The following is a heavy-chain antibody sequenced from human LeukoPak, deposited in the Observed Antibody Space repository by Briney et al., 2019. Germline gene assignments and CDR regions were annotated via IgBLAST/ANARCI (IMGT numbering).Heavy chain of an antibody. Sequence: ASVKVSCKASGYTFTSYDINWVRQATGQGLEWMGWMNPNSGNTGYAQKFQGRVTITRNTSISTAYMELSSLRAEDTAVYYCARVGDSSGLFDYWGQGTLVTVSS. CDR1: GYTFTSYD. CDR2: MNPNSGNT. V-gene: IGHV1-8*03. CDR3: ARVGDSSGLFDY. D-gene: IGHD3-22*01. J-gene: IGHJ4*02.